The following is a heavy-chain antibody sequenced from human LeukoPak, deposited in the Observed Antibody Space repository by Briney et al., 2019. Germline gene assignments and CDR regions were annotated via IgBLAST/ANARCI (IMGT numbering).Heavy chain of an antibody. CDR3: ARDPSPRYDRAANYYYYMDV. Sequence: GGSLRLSCAASGFTFSSYSMNWVRQAPGKGLEWVSSISSSSSYIYYADSVKGRFTISRDNAKNSLYLQMNSLRAEDTAVYYCARDPSPRYDRAANYYYYMDVWGEGTTVTVSS. V-gene: IGHV3-21*01. CDR2: ISSSSSYI. J-gene: IGHJ6*03. D-gene: IGHD1-14*01. CDR1: GFTFSSYS.